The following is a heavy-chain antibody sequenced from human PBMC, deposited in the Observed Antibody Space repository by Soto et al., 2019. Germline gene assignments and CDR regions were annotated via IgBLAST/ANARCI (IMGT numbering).Heavy chain of an antibody. D-gene: IGHD2-15*01. CDR1: GFTFSSYT. V-gene: IGHV3-23*01. Sequence: EVQVLESGGGLVQPGGSLRLSCAASGFTFSSYTMAWVRQAPGKGLEWVSSISGSGGSPNYADSVQGRFTISRDNYKNTVSLQMNSLRAEDTATYHCTKAGCSGDSCYVPDYWGHGTLVIVSS. CDR2: ISGSGGSP. J-gene: IGHJ4*01. CDR3: TKAGCSGDSCYVPDY.